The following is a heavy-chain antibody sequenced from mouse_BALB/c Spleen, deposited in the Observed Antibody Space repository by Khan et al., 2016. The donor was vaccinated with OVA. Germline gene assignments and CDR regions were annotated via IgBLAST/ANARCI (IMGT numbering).Heavy chain of an antibody. CDR3: AIPHRYDVYYFDY. CDR1: GYSITSGYF. J-gene: IGHJ2*01. CDR2: IRYAGNN. D-gene: IGHD2-14*01. V-gene: IGHV3-6*02. Sequence: EVQLQESGPGLVKPSQSLYLTCSVTGYSITSGYFWYWIRPFPGNKVEWVGYIRYAGNNNYNPSRKQRIDSTRDTSNNQVFLKSNTVTTEDTATYYGAIPHRYDVYYFDYWGQGTTLTVSS.